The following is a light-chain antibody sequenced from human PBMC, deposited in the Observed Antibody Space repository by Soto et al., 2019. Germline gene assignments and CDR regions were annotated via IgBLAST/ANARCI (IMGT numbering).Light chain of an antibody. Sequence: QSALTQPASVSGSPGQSITISCTGTSSDVGSYNLVSWYQQHPGKAPKLMIYEGSKRPSGVSNRFSGSKSGNTASLTISGLQAEDEADYYCCSYGGSSTFTWVFGGGTKLTVL. V-gene: IGLV2-23*03. J-gene: IGLJ3*02. CDR3: CSYGGSSTFTWV. CDR2: EGS. CDR1: SSDVGSYNL.